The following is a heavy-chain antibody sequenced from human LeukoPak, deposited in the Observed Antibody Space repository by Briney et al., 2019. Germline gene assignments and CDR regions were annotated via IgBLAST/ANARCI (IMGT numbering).Heavy chain of an antibody. V-gene: IGHV4-59*06. CDR3: ATRSMTTVTVDY. CDR1: GGSFSGYY. J-gene: IGHJ4*02. D-gene: IGHD4-17*01. Sequence: SETLSLTCAVYGGSFSGYYWSWIRQPPGKGLEWIGYIYYSGSTYYNPSLKSRVTISVDTSKNQFSLKLSSVTAADTAVYYCATRSMTTVTVDYWGQGTLVTVSS. CDR2: IYYSGST.